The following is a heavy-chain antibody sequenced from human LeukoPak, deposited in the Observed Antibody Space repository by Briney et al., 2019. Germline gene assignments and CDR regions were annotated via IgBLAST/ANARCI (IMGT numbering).Heavy chain of an antibody. J-gene: IGHJ6*02. CDR1: GFTFSSYA. Sequence: GGSLRLSCAASGFTFSSYAMHWVRQAPGKGLEWVAVISYDGSNKYYADSVKGRFTISRDNAKNSLYLQMNSLRAEDTAVYYCARDSYVTRYGMDVWGQGTTVTVSS. D-gene: IGHD3-16*01. CDR2: ISYDGSNK. CDR3: ARDSYVTRYGMDV. V-gene: IGHV3-30-3*01.